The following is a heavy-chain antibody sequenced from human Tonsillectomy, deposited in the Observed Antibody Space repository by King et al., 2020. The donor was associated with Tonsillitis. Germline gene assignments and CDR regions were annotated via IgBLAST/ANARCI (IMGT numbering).Heavy chain of an antibody. CDR1: GYTFTSYG. CDR3: ARGSNYDSSVYYDDAFDI. D-gene: IGHD3-22*01. CDR2: ISGYNGNT. V-gene: IGHV1-18*01. J-gene: IGHJ3*02. Sequence: QLVQSGAEVKKPGASVKVSCKASGYTFTSYGISWVRQAPGQGLEWMGWISGYNGNTDYIQKLQGRVTLTTDTSTTTAYMELRSLRSDDTAVYYCARGSNYDSSVYYDDAFDIWGQGTMVTVSS.